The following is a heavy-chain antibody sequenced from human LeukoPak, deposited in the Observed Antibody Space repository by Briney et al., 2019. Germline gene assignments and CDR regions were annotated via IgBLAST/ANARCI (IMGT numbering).Heavy chain of an antibody. D-gene: IGHD5-18*01. J-gene: IGHJ4*02. CDR1: GYTFTNYG. V-gene: IGHV1-18*01. CDR3: AKTWDTAAPDY. Sequence: ASVKVSCKASGYTFTNYGVSWVRQAPGQGLEWMGWISVYNGNTNYEQKVQGRVTMTTDTSTSTAYMELRSLTSDDTAVYYCAKTWDTAAPDYWGQGTLVTVSS. CDR2: ISVYNGNT.